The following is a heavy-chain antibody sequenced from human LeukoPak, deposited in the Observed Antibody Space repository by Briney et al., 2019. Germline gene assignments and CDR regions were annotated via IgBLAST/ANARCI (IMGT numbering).Heavy chain of an antibody. J-gene: IGHJ4*02. CDR3: ARERDSSSSGWVFDY. D-gene: IGHD6-6*01. CDR1: GGSISSSSYY. Sequence: SETLSLTCTVPGGSISSSSYYWGWIRQPPGKGLEWIGSVYYSGSTYYNPSLKSRVTISIDTSKSQFSLKLSSVTAADTAVYYCARERDSSSSGWVFDYWGQGTLVTVSS. V-gene: IGHV4-39*02. CDR2: VYYSGST.